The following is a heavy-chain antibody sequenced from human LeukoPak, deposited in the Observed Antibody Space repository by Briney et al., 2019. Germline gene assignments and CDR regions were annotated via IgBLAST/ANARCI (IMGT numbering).Heavy chain of an antibody. J-gene: IGHJ4*02. Sequence: ASVKVSCKASKYTFTDYYIHWVRQAPGQGLEWMGWINPNSGGTNSAQKFQGRVTMTRDTSISTAYMELSSLRSDDTAVYYCARDKEDSTSWYVVRYFDFWGQGTLVTASS. CDR3: ARDKEDSTSWYVVRYFDF. CDR1: KYTFTDYY. CDR2: INPNSGGT. D-gene: IGHD6-13*01. V-gene: IGHV1-2*02.